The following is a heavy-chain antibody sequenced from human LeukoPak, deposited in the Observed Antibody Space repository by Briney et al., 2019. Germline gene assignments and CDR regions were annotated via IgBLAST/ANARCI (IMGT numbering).Heavy chain of an antibody. CDR3: AKVPAAVRPHWFDP. CDR1: GFTFSDYY. Sequence: GGSLRLSCSASGFTFSDYYMSWIRQAPGKGLEWVSYISSSGSTIYYADSVKGRFTISRDNAKNSLYLQMNSLRAEDTAVYYCAKVPAAVRPHWFDPWGQGTLVTVSS. V-gene: IGHV3-11*04. CDR2: ISSSGSTI. D-gene: IGHD2-2*01. J-gene: IGHJ5*02.